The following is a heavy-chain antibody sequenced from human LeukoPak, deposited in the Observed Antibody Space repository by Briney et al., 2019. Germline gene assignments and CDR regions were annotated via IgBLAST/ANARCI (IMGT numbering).Heavy chain of an antibody. Sequence: GGSLRLSCTASGFTFGDYAMSWFRQAPGKGLEWVGFIRSKAYGGTTEYAASVKGRFTISRDDSKSIAYLQMNSLKTEDTAVYYCTRGYNGSGSYAYYYGMDVWGQGTTVTVSS. CDR2: IRSKAYGGTT. D-gene: IGHD3-10*01. J-gene: IGHJ6*02. V-gene: IGHV3-49*03. CDR3: TRGYNGSGSYAYYYGMDV. CDR1: GFTFGDYA.